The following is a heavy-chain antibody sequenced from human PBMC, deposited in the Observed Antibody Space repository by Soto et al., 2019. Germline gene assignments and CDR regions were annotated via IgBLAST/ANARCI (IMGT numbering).Heavy chain of an antibody. V-gene: IGHV4-30-4*01. J-gene: IGHJ4*02. CDR1: VGSFSGGNSS. D-gene: IGHD1-26*01. Sequence: GQRRESGPELLGPSETLSLTSPFSVGSFSGGNSSWSWIRQPPGKGLGWIGYIYFSGSTSYSPSLKSRLTISLNTSNNQFSLKLTSVTAADTAVYYCAHDSHGGNTYFDLWGQGALVTVSS. CDR3: AHDSHGGNTYFDL. CDR2: IYFSGST.